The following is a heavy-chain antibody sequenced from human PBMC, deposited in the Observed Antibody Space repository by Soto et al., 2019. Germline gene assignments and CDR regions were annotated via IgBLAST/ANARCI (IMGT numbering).Heavy chain of an antibody. D-gene: IGHD2-2*01. CDR1: GYTFTGYY. V-gene: IGHV1-2*04. CDR3: AIDGGDCSSNSCQVSWLDH. Sequence: ASVKVSCKASGYTFTGYYMHWVRQAPGQGLEWMGWINPNSGGTNYAQKFQGWVTMTRDTSISTAYMELSRLRSDDTAVYYCAIDGGDCSSNSCQVSWLDHWGQGTLVTVSS. CDR2: INPNSGGT. J-gene: IGHJ5*02.